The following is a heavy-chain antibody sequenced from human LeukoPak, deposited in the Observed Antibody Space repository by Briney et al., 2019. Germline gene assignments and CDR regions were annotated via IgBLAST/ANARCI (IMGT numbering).Heavy chain of an antibody. Sequence: PSETLSLTCTVSGGSISDYYWNWMRQPPGKGLEWIGYIYYSGRTNYNPSLKSRVSISVDTSKNQFSLKLSSVTAADTAVYYCARDCSGGSCYGAFDIWGQGTMVTVSS. CDR1: GGSISDYY. CDR3: ARDCSGGSCYGAFDI. V-gene: IGHV4-59*01. CDR2: IYYSGRT. J-gene: IGHJ3*02. D-gene: IGHD2-15*01.